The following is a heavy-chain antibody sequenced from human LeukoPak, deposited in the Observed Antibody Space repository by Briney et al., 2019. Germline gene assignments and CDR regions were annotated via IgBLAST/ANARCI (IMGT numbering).Heavy chain of an antibody. D-gene: IGHD3-10*01. V-gene: IGHV3-23*01. J-gene: IGHJ4*02. Sequence: GGSLRLSCAASGFTFSSYAMSWVRQAPGKGLEWVSAISGSGGSTYYADSVKGRFTISRDNSKNTLYLQMNSLRAEDTAVYYCAKGFVVTMVRGVNDYWGQGTLVTVSS. CDR3: AKGFVVTMVRGVNDY. CDR1: GFTFSSYA. CDR2: ISGSGGST.